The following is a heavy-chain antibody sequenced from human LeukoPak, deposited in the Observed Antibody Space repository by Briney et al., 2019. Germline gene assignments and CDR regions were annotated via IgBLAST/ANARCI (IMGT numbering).Heavy chain of an antibody. V-gene: IGHV3-7*03. CDR1: GFTFSSYW. Sequence: GGSLRPSCVASGFTFSSYWMTWVRQAPGKGLEWVANIKTDGSQIYYVDSVKGRFTISRDNAKNSLYLQMNSLRAEDTAVYYCAREGRRPPYYYYYMDVWGKGTTVTISS. J-gene: IGHJ6*03. CDR2: IKTDGSQI. CDR3: AREGRRPPYYYYYMDV.